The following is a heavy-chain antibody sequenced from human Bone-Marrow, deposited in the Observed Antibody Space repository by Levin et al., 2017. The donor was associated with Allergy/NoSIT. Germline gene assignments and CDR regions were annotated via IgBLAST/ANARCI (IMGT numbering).Heavy chain of an antibody. Sequence: KVSCKGSGFTFTSYWITWVRQMPGKGLEWMGRIDPIDSYTNYSPSFQGHVTISVDKSSNTAYLQWSSLKASDTAMYYCARHGKEPYYYYMDVWGKGTTVTVSS. CDR1: GFTFTSYW. V-gene: IGHV5-10-1*01. CDR2: IDPIDSYT. J-gene: IGHJ6*03. D-gene: IGHD1-14*01. CDR3: ARHGKEPYYYYMDV.